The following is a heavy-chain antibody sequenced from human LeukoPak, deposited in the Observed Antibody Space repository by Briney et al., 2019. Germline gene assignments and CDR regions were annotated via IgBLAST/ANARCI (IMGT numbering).Heavy chain of an antibody. D-gene: IGHD6-6*01. V-gene: IGHV1-8*01. CDR3: ARPSQASSSNTNYYYYGMDV. Sequence: ASVKVSCKASGYTFTSYDINWVRQATGQGLEWMGWMNPNSGNTGYAQKFQGRVTMTRNTSISTAYMELSSLRSEDTAVYYCARPSQASSSNTNYYYYGMDVWGQGTRSPSP. J-gene: IGHJ6*02. CDR1: GYTFTSYD. CDR2: MNPNSGNT.